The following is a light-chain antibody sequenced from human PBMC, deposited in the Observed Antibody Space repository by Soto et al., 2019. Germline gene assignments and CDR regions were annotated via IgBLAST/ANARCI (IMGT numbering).Light chain of an antibody. V-gene: IGKV3-20*01. CDR1: QSVSSRY. CDR3: LRYGDSPPAYT. CDR2: GAS. Sequence: EIVLTQSPGTLSLSPGERATLSCRASQSVSSRYLAWYRQKPGQAPSLLIYGASNRATGIPDRFSGSGSGTDLTLTISRLGPEDFAVYYCLRYGDSPPAYTFGPGTKLEIK. J-gene: IGKJ2*01.